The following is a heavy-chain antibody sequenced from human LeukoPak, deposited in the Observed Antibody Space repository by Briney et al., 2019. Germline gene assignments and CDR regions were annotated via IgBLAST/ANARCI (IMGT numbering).Heavy chain of an antibody. J-gene: IGHJ4*02. CDR2: ISNSGGTI. Sequence: GGSLRLSCAASGFTFSNYAMSWVRQAPGEGLEWVSAISNSGGTIHYADSVKGRFTISRDNSKNTLYLQMDSLTAEDTAVYHCAKGKGTGSYYYFDYWGQGTLVIVSS. CDR3: AKGKGTGSYYYFDY. CDR1: GFTFSNYA. D-gene: IGHD1-26*01. V-gene: IGHV3-23*01.